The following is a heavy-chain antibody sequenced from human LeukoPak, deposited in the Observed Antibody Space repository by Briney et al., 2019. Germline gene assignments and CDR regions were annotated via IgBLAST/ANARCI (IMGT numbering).Heavy chain of an antibody. CDR1: GYTFTSYG. V-gene: IGHV1-69*13. Sequence: SVKVSCKASGYTFTSYGISWVRQAPGQGLEWMGGIIPIFGTANYAQKFQGRVTITADESTSTAYMELSSLRSEDTAVYYCAGAPSRDGYNHFDYWGQGTLVTVSS. J-gene: IGHJ4*02. D-gene: IGHD5-24*01. CDR2: IIPIFGTA. CDR3: AGAPSRDGYNHFDY.